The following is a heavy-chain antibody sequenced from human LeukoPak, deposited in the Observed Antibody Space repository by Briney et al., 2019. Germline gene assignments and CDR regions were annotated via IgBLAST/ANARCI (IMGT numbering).Heavy chain of an antibody. CDR3: ARGTYYYDSTYYYVSFFDY. CDR1: GFTFSDYY. J-gene: IGHJ4*02. Sequence: GGSLRLSCAASGFTFSDYYMSWIRQAPGKGLEWIAYISSSGSTIYYADSVKGRFTISRDNTKNSLYLQMNSLRAEDTAVYYCARGTYYYDSTYYYVSFFDYWGRGTLVTVSS. V-gene: IGHV3-11*04. D-gene: IGHD3-22*01. CDR2: ISSSGSTI.